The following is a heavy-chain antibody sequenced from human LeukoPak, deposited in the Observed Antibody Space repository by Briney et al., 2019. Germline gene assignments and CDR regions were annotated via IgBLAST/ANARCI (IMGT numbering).Heavy chain of an antibody. CDR1: GGSISSYY. V-gene: IGHV4-59*01. CDR2: TYYSGST. CDR3: ARDPAAPSGMDV. Sequence: PSETLSLTCTVSGGSISSYYWSWIRQPPGKGLEWIGYTYYSGSTNYNPSLKSRVTISVDTSKNQFSLKLSSVTAADTAVYYCARDPAAPSGMDVWGKGTTVTVSS. D-gene: IGHD6-25*01. J-gene: IGHJ6*04.